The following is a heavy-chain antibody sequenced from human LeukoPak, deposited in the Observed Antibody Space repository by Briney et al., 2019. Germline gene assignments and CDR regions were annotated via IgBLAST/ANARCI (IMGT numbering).Heavy chain of an antibody. CDR2: IIPIFGAA. V-gene: IGHV1-69*13. CDR1: GGTFNSYA. Sequence: ASVKVSCKASGGTFNSYAISRVRQAPGQGLEWRGGIIPIFGAANYAQKFQGRVTITSDESTSTAYMELSSLRSEDTAVYYCAGAFWSGYYRKYNWFDPWGQGTLVTVSS. D-gene: IGHD3-3*01. CDR3: AGAFWSGYYRKYNWFDP. J-gene: IGHJ5*02.